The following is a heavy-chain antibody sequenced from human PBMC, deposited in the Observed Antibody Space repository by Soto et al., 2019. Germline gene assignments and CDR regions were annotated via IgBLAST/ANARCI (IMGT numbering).Heavy chain of an antibody. CDR3: ARTSLAGTSLGY. J-gene: IGHJ4*02. CDR2: IYHSGST. D-gene: IGHD6-19*01. V-gene: IGHV4-4*02. CDR1: GGSISSSNW. Sequence: QVQLQESGPGLVKPSWTLSLTCAVSGGSISSSNWWTWVRQPPGKGLEWIGLIYHSGSTNYNPSLKSRVTITVGKFKNQFSLMLSSVTAADTAVYSCARTSLAGTSLGYWCQGTLVTVSS.